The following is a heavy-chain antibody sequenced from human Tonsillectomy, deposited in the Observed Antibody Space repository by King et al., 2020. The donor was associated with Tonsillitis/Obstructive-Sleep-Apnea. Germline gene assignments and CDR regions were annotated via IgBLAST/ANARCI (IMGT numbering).Heavy chain of an antibody. D-gene: IGHD2-2*01. CDR3: ARGDCSSTSCYHADY. J-gene: IGHJ4*02. Sequence: VQLVESGGGVVQPGRSLRLSCAASGFTFSSYGMHWVRQAPGKGLEWVAVIWYDGSNKYYADYVKGRFTISRDNSRNTLYLQMNRLRAEDTAVYYCARGDCSSTSCYHADYWGQGTLVTVSS. V-gene: IGHV3-33*01. CDR2: IWYDGSNK. CDR1: GFTFSSYG.